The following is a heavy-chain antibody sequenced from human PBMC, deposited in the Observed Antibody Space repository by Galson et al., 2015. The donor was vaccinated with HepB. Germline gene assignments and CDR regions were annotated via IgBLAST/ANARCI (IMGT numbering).Heavy chain of an antibody. V-gene: IGHV1-69*13. CDR1: GGTFSSYA. CDR3: ARGDCYNWAFDY. Sequence: SVKVSCKASGGTFSSYAISWVRQAPGQGLEWMGGIIPIFGTANYAQRSQGRVTITADESTSTAYMELSSLRSEDTAVYYCARGDCYNWAFDYWGQGTLVTVSS. CDR2: IIPIFGTA. D-gene: IGHD5-24*01. J-gene: IGHJ4*02.